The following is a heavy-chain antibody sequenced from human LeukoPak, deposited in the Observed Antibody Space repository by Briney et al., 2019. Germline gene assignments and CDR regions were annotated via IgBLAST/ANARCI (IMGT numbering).Heavy chain of an antibody. CDR3: ARVASYGYGGLDY. D-gene: IGHD5-18*01. CDR2: ISSSGSTI. J-gene: IGHJ4*02. CDR1: GFTFSSYE. Sequence: PGGSLRLSCAASGFTFSSYEMNWVRQAPGKGLEWVSYISSSGSTIYYADSVKGRFTISRDNAKNSLYLQMNSLRAEDTAVYYCARVASYGYGGLDYWGQGTLVTVSS. V-gene: IGHV3-48*03.